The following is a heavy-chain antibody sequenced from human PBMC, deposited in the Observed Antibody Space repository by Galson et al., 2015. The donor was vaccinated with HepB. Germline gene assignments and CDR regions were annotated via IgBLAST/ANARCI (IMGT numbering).Heavy chain of an antibody. Sequence: SLRLSCAASGFTFSSYAMHWVRQAPGKGLQWVAIIPYDGSYKYYADSVKGRFTISRDNSKSTLYLQMSSLRAEDTAVYYCAREGMAGTLDYWGQGTLITVSS. CDR2: IPYDGSYK. D-gene: IGHD6-19*01. CDR1: GFTFSSYA. CDR3: AREGMAGTLDY. V-gene: IGHV3-30-3*01. J-gene: IGHJ4*02.